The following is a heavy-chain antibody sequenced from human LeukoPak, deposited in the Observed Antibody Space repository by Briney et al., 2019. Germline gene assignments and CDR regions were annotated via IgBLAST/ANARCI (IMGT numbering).Heavy chain of an antibody. J-gene: IGHJ4*02. CDR1: GYTFNGYY. CDR2: INPNSGGT. Sequence: ASVKVSCKASGYTFNGYYMHWVRQAPGQGLEWMGWINPNSGGTNYAQKFQGRVTMTRDTSISTAYMELSRLRSDDTAVYYCARGPVRLAALDYWGQGTLVTVSS. CDR3: ARGPVRLAALDY. V-gene: IGHV1-2*02. D-gene: IGHD3-10*01.